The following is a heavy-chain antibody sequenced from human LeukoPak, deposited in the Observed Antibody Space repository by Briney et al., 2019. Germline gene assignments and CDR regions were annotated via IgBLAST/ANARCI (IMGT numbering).Heavy chain of an antibody. CDR1: GFTFSSYS. D-gene: IGHD6-19*01. CDR2: ISSSSSYI. CDR3: ARVYFGHSSGWYVPDWFDP. J-gene: IGHJ5*02. V-gene: IGHV3-21*01. Sequence: PGGSLRLSCAASGFTFSSYSMNWVRQAPGKGLEWVSSISSSSSYIYCADSVKGRFTISRDNAKNSLYLQMNSLRAEDTAVYYCARVYFGHSSGWYVPDWFDPWGQGTLVTVSS.